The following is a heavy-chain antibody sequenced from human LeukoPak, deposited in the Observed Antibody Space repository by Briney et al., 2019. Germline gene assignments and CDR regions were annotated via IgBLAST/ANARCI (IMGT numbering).Heavy chain of an antibody. CDR1: GFPFSSYG. CDR2: ISYDGSNK. J-gene: IGHJ4*02. Sequence: GSLRLSCAASGFPFSSYGMHWVRQAPGKGLEWVAVISYDGSNKYYADSVKGRFTISRDNSKNTLYLQMNSPRAEDTAVYYCAKDMYYDSSGPVFDYWGQGTLVTVSS. V-gene: IGHV3-30*18. CDR3: AKDMYYDSSGPVFDY. D-gene: IGHD3-22*01.